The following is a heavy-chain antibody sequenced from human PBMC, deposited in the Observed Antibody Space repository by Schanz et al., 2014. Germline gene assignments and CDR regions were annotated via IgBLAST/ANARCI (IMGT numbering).Heavy chain of an antibody. J-gene: IGHJ4*02. V-gene: IGHV3-15*01. D-gene: IGHD3-3*01. Sequence: EVQLVESGGGLVKPGGSLRLSCAASGFTFSNAWMSWVRQAPGKGLEWVGCIKSKTDGGTTDYAAPVKGRFTISRDDSKNTLYLQMNSLKTEETGVYYCTTRGLTIFPNWGQGTLVTVSS. CDR1: GFTFSNAW. CDR2: IKSKTDGGTT. CDR3: TTRGLTIFPN.